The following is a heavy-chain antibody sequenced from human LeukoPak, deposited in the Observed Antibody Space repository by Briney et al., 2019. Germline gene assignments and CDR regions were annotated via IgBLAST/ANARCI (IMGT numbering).Heavy chain of an antibody. Sequence: GGSLRLSCAASGFTFSDYYMSWIRQAPGKGLEWVSYISSSGSTIYYADSVKGRFTISRDNAKNSLYLQMNSLRAEDTAVYYCAGDYYDSSGYFPYWGQGTLVTVSS. CDR3: AGDYYDSSGYFPY. V-gene: IGHV3-11*01. CDR1: GFTFSDYY. D-gene: IGHD3-22*01. CDR2: ISSSGSTI. J-gene: IGHJ4*02.